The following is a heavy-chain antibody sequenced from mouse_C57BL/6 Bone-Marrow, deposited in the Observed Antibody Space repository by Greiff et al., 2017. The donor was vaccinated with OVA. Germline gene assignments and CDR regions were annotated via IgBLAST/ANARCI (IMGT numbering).Heavy chain of an antibody. V-gene: IGHV5-4*03. CDR1: GFTFSSYA. Sequence: EVMLVESGGGLVKPGGSLKLSCAASGFTFSSYAMSWVRQTPEKRLEWVATISDGGSYTYYPDNVKGRFTISRDNAKNNLYLQMSHLKSEDTAMYYCAREGGWSGFADIYAMDYWGQGTSVTVSS. CDR2: ISDGGSYT. J-gene: IGHJ4*01. D-gene: IGHD1-2*01. CDR3: AREGGWSGFADIYAMDY.